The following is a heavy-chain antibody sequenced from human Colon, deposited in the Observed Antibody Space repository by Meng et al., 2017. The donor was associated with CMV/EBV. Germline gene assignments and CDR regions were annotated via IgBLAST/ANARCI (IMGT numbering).Heavy chain of an antibody. J-gene: IGHJ4*02. V-gene: IGHV4-34*01. CDR1: GGSFSGYY. CDR2: INHSGST. Sequence: QVQLTQGGAGLLKPSETLSLTCAVYGGSFSGYYWSWIRQPPGKGLEWIGEINHSGSTNYNPSLKSRVTISVDTSKNQFSLKLSSVTAADTAVYYCARGLYGSGRHQIDYWGQGTLVTVSS. D-gene: IGHD3-10*01. CDR3: ARGLYGSGRHQIDY.